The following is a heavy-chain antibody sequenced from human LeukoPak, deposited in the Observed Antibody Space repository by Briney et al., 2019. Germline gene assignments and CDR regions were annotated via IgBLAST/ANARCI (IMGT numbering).Heavy chain of an antibody. Sequence: PGGSLRLSCAASGFTFSNAWMSWVRQAPGKGLEWVGRIKSKTDGGTTDYAAPVKGRFTVSRDDSKNTLYLQMNSLKTEDTAVYYCTTKDFGGSSEWTGYWGQGTLVTVSS. CDR1: GFTFSNAW. V-gene: IGHV3-15*01. CDR2: IKSKTDGGTT. J-gene: IGHJ4*02. D-gene: IGHD2-15*01. CDR3: TTKDFGGSSEWTGY.